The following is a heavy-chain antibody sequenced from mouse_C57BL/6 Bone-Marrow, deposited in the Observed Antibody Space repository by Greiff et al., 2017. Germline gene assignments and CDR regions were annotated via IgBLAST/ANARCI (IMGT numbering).Heavy chain of an antibody. J-gene: IGHJ1*03. V-gene: IGHV5-6*02. CDR2: ISSGGSYT. CDR1: GFTFSSYG. D-gene: IGHD1-1*01. Sequence: DVKLVESGGDLVKPGGSLKLSCAASGFTFSSYGMSWVRQTPDKRLEWVATISSGGSYTYYPDSVKGRFTISRDNAKNTLYLQMSSLKSEDTAMYYCARHFITTVVATRYFDVWGTGTTVTVSS. CDR3: ARHFITTVVATRYFDV.